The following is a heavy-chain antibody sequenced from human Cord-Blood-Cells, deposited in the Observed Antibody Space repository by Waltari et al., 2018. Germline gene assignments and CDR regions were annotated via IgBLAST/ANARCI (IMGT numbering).Heavy chain of an antibody. J-gene: IGHJ3*02. V-gene: IGHV4-39*01. Sequence: QQQLQESGPGLVKTSETLSLTCTVSCGSISSRSYYWGWIRQPPGKGLEWIGSIYYSGSIVHIPALISRVTISLDTSQNQFSLKLSSVTAPDTAVYYFARRKMDLSDAFDIWGQGIMVTVSS. CDR1: CGSISSRSYY. CDR3: ARRKMDLSDAFDI. D-gene: IGHD2-2*03. CDR2: IYYSGSI.